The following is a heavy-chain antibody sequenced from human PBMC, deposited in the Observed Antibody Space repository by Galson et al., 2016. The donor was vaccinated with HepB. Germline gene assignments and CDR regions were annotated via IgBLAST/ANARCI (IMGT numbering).Heavy chain of an antibody. Sequence: SLRLSCAASGFSFDRYGMHWVRQAPGKGLEWVAIISYDGSNKNYADSVKGRFTISRDNSKNMLYLQMYSLRAEDTAVCFCAKDLVDYGDYDHYYYGMDVWGQGTTVTVSS. CDR1: GFSFDRYG. CDR3: AKDLVDYGDYDHYYYGMDV. V-gene: IGHV3-30*18. CDR2: ISYDGSNK. D-gene: IGHD4-17*01. J-gene: IGHJ6*02.